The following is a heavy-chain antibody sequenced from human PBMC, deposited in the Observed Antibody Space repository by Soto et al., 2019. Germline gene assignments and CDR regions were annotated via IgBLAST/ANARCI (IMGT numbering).Heavy chain of an antibody. CDR2: ISSSSSYI. Sequence: EVQLVESGGGLVKPGGSLRLSCAASGFTFSSYSMNWVRQAPGKGLEWVSSISSSSSYIYYADSVKGRFPISRDNAKNSLYPQVNRLRGEDKDVYFCARATKRGSRSNLYYCYYGVDVWGQGTTVTVSS. V-gene: IGHV3-21*01. CDR1: GFTFSSYS. D-gene: IGHD6-19*01. CDR3: ARATKRGSRSNLYYCYYGVDV. J-gene: IGHJ6*02.